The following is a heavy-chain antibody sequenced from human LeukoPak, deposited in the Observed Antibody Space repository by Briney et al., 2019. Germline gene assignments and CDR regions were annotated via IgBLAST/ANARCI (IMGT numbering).Heavy chain of an antibody. CDR2: IYYSGST. V-gene: IGHV4-39*07. J-gene: IGHJ5*02. CDR1: GGSISSTSYY. D-gene: IGHD1-1*01. Sequence: SGPTLVKPSETLSLTCTVSGGSISSTSYYWGWIRQPPGKGLEWIGNIYYSGSTYYNPSLKSRVTISVDTSKNQFSLKLSSVTAADTAVYYSATLTTPGWFNPWGQGTLVTVSS. CDR3: ATLTTPGWFNP.